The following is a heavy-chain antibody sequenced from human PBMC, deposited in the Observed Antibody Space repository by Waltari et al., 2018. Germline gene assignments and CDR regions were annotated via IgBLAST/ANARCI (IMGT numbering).Heavy chain of an antibody. CDR3: ASPMTTDPGKSFDY. CDR1: GGSFSGYY. Sequence: QVQLQQWGAGLLKPSATLSLTCAVYGGSFSGYYWSCIRQPPGKGLEWIGEINHSGSTNYNPSLKSRVTISVDTSKNQFSLKLSSVTAADTAVYYCASPMTTDPGKSFDYWGQGTLVTVSS. CDR2: INHSGST. V-gene: IGHV4-34*01. D-gene: IGHD4-17*01. J-gene: IGHJ4*02.